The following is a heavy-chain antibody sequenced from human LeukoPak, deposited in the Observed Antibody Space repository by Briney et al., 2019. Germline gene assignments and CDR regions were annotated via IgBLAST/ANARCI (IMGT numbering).Heavy chain of an antibody. CDR3: ATGRAYSSVDY. CDR1: GGSISSYY. J-gene: IGHJ4*02. CDR2: IYYTGST. D-gene: IGHD6-19*01. Sequence: SGTLSLTCTVSGGSISSYYWSWIRQPPGKGLEWIGCIYYTGSTNYNPSLKSRATISVDTSKNQFSLKLSSVTAADTAVYYCATGRAYSSVDYWGQGTLVTVSS. V-gene: IGHV4-59*01.